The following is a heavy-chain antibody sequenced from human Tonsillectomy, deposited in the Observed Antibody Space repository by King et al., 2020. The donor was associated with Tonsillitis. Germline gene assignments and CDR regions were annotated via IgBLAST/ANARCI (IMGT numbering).Heavy chain of an antibody. CDR3: AKAAYTYSYYSMDV. V-gene: IGHV3-23*04. D-gene: IGHD4-11*01. J-gene: IGHJ6*03. Sequence: DVQLVESGGGLVQPGGSLRLSCAASGFSFSNYAMNWVRQAPGKGLEWVSGISASGGSTYYADSVKGRFTISRDNSKNTLYLQMNSLRAEDTAVYYCAKAAYTYSYYSMDVWGTGTTVTVSS. CDR1: GFSFSNYA. CDR2: ISASGGST.